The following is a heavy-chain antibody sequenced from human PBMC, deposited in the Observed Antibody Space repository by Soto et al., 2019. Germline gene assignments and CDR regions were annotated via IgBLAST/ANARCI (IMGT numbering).Heavy chain of an antibody. V-gene: IGHV3-30-3*01. D-gene: IGHD1-26*01. CDR3: ASLIVGAPGGGWDFDY. CDR1: GFTFSSYA. J-gene: IGHJ4*02. Sequence: QVQLVESGGGVVQPGRSLRLSCAASGFTFSSYAMHWVRQAPGKGLEWVAVISYDGSTKYYADSVKGRFTISRDNSKNTLSLQMNSLRAEDTAVYYCASLIVGAPGGGWDFDYWGQGTLVTVSS. CDR2: ISYDGSTK.